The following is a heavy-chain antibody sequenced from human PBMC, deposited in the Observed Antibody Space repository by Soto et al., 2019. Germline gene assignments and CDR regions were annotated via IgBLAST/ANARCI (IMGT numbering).Heavy chain of an antibody. CDR2: IYNSGST. J-gene: IGHJ3*02. V-gene: IGHV4-30-2*01. CDR3: ATYRKFFQI. CDR1: DGSIRGGYYC. Sequence: TSEILSHSCGVTDGSIRGGYYCWSWIRQPPGKGLEWIGFIYNSGSTYYNSSLKSRVTISVDRSKNHFFLNLTSVTAADTAVYYCATYRKFFQIWGQGTKVTVSS.